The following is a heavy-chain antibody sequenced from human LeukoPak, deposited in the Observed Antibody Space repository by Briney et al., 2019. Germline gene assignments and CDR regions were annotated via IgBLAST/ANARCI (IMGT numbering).Heavy chain of an antibody. CDR3: AVFFDGLGGRGT. J-gene: IGHJ5*02. CDR1: GGSISSHH. CDR2: SGYSGVT. V-gene: IGHV4-59*08. Sequence: SETLSLTCIVSGGSISSHHWSWIRQPPGKGLEWIGYSGYSGVTNYNPYNPSLRSRVTISIDTSKNQFSLTLTSVTAADTAVYFCAVFFDGLGGRGTWGQGTQVTVSS. D-gene: IGHD3/OR15-3a*01.